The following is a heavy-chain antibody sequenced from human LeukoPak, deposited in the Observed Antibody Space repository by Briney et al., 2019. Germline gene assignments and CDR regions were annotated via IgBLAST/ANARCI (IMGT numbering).Heavy chain of an antibody. CDR1: GYTFTSYD. J-gene: IGHJ5*02. Sequence: ASVKVSCKASGYTFTSYDINWVRQATGQGLGWMGWMNPNSGNTGYAQKFQGRVTMTRNTSISTAYMELSSLRSEDTAVYYCARGGVRGVIRVADPWGQGTLVTVSS. V-gene: IGHV1-8*01. CDR3: ARGGVRGVIRVADP. CDR2: MNPNSGNT. D-gene: IGHD3-10*02.